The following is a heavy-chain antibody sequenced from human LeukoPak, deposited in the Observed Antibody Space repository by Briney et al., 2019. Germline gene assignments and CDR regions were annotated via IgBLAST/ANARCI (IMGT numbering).Heavy chain of an antibody. CDR1: GGSISSYY. V-gene: IGHV4-4*07. J-gene: IGHJ4*02. Sequence: PLETLSLTCTVSGGSISSYYWSWIRQPAGKGLEWVGRIFASGSTNYNPSLRSRVTMSVDTSKNQFSLKLRSVTDADTAVYYCVRGIVGTTRHFDFWGQGTLVTVSS. CDR3: VRGIVGTTRHFDF. CDR2: IFASGST. D-gene: IGHD1-26*01.